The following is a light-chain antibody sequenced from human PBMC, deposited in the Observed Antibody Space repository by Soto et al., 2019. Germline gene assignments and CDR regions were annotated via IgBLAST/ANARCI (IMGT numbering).Light chain of an antibody. J-gene: IGKJ2*01. Sequence: DIVMTQSPLSLPVTPGEPASISCRCSQSLLHSNGYNYLDWYLQKPGQSPQLLIYLGSNRASGVPDRFSGSGSGTDFTLKISRVEAEDVGVYYCMQALQTPPHTFGQGTKLEIK. CDR1: QSLLHSNGYNY. CDR3: MQALQTPPHT. V-gene: IGKV2-28*01. CDR2: LGS.